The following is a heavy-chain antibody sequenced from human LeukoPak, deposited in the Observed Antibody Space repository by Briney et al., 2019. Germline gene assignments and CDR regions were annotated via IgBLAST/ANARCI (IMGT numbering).Heavy chain of an antibody. CDR1: GFTFSSYA. D-gene: IGHD3-10*01. J-gene: IGHJ6*02. CDR3: AGSIGWFGELYSYYYYYGMDV. V-gene: IGHV3-23*01. CDR2: IRGSGGST. Sequence: GGSLRLSCAASGFTFSSYAMSWVRQAPGKGLEWVSAIRGSGGSTYYADSVKGRFTISRDNSKNTLYLQMNSLRAEDTAVYYCAGSIGWFGELYSYYYYYGMDVWGQGTTVAVSS.